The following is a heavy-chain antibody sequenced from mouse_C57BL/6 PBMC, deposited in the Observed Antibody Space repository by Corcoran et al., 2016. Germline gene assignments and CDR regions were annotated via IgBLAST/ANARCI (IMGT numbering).Heavy chain of an antibody. Sequence: EVQLQQSGPELVKPGASVKIPCKASGYTFTDYNMDWVKQSHGKSLEWIGDINPNNGGTIYNQKFKGKATLTVDKSSSTAYMELRSLTSEDTAVYYCARPITVPSYFDYWGQGTTLTVSS. V-gene: IGHV1-18*01. CDR2: INPNNGGT. J-gene: IGHJ2*01. CDR1: GYTFTDYN. CDR3: ARPITVPSYFDY. D-gene: IGHD1-1*01.